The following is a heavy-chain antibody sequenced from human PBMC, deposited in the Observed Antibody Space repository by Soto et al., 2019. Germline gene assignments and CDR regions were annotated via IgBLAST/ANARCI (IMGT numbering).Heavy chain of an antibody. D-gene: IGHD6-13*01. J-gene: IGHJ5*02. CDR1: GGSISSYY. V-gene: IGHV4-34*01. Sequence: SETLSLTCTVSGGSISSYYWSWIRQPPGKGLEWIGEINHSGSTNYNPSLKSRVTISIDTSKNQFSLKLSSVTAADTAVYYCAGAAAGTSPWGQGTLVTVS. CDR3: AGAAAGTSP. CDR2: INHSGST.